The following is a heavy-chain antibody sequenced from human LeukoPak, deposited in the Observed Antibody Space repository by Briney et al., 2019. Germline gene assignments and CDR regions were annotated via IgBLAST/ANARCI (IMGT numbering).Heavy chain of an antibody. CDR3: ARDATPQYSSGWVFFDS. D-gene: IGHD6-19*01. J-gene: IGHJ4*02. Sequence: GGSLRLSCAASGFTFSSYGIHWVRQAPGKGLEWLSYITGSGSTINYADSVKGRFTISRDNAKNSLYLQMNSLRAEDTAVYYCARDATPQYSSGWVFFDSWGQGTLVTVSS. CDR2: ITGSGSTI. CDR1: GFTFSSYG. V-gene: IGHV3-48*04.